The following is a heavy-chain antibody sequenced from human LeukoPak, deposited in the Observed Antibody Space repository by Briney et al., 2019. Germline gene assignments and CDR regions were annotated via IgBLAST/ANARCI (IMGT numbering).Heavy chain of an antibody. D-gene: IGHD5-18*01. Sequence: GESLKIFCKGSGYSFTSYWIGWVRQLPGKGLEWMGIIYPADSGTRYSPSFQGQVTISADKSIGTAYLQWSSLKASDTAMYYCARHISHRNTAMDYWGQGTLVTVSS. V-gene: IGHV5-51*01. J-gene: IGHJ4*02. CDR1: GYSFTSYW. CDR3: ARHISHRNTAMDY. CDR2: IYPADSGT.